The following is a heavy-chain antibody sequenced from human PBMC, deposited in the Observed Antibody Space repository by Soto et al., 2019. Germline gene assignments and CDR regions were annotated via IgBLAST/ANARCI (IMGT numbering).Heavy chain of an antibody. V-gene: IGHV3-23*01. Sequence: PGGSLRLSCAASGFTFSSYAMSWVRQAPGKGLEWVSAISGSGGSTYYADSVKGRFTISRDNSKNTLYLQMNSLRAEDTAVYYCAKDQDWNYQTNWFDPWGQGTLVTVYS. CDR3: AKDQDWNYQTNWFDP. J-gene: IGHJ5*02. CDR1: GFTFSSYA. D-gene: IGHD1-7*01. CDR2: ISGSGGST.